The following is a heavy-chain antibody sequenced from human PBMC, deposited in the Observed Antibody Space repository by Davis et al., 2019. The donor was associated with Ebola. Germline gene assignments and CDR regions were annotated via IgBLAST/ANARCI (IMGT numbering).Heavy chain of an antibody. CDR2: IIPIFDTA. J-gene: IGHJ5*02. CDR3: ARGEWELLGARFDP. V-gene: IGHV1-69*13. Sequence: ASVKVSCKASGGTFSSYAISWVRQAPGQGLEWMGGIIPIFDTANYAQKFQGRVTITADESTSTAYMELSSLRSEDTAVYYCARGEWELLGARFDPWGQGTLVTVSS. D-gene: IGHD1-26*01. CDR1: GGTFSSYA.